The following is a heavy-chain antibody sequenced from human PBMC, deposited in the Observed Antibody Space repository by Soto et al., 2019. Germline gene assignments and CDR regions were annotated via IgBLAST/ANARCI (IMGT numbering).Heavy chain of an antibody. Sequence: PGGSLRLSCAASGFTLSSFWMHWVRQAPGEGLVWVSRINSDGSSTSYADSVKGRFTISRDNAKNTLYLQMNSLRVEDTAVYYCARKYYYDSTGYLFDYWGQGTLVTVSS. D-gene: IGHD3-22*01. J-gene: IGHJ4*02. V-gene: IGHV3-74*01. CDR1: GFTLSSFW. CDR2: INSDGSST. CDR3: ARKYYYDSTGYLFDY.